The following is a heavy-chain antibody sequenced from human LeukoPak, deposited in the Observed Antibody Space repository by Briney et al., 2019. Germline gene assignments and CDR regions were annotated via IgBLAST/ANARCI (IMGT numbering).Heavy chain of an antibody. CDR2: IYYSGNT. CDR1: RGSISSGGYY. D-gene: IGHD3-10*01. V-gene: IGHV4-31*03. Sequence: SQTLSLTCTVSRGSISSGGYYWSWIRQHPGKGLEWIGYIYYSGNTYYNPSLKSRVTISVDTSKNQFSLKLSSVTAADTAVYYCASSNLGSLGQFDPWGQGTLVTVSS. J-gene: IGHJ5*02. CDR3: ASSNLGSLGQFDP.